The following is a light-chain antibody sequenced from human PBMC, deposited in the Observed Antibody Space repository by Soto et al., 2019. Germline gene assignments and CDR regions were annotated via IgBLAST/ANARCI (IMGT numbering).Light chain of an antibody. CDR2: GLS. Sequence: VLTQSPVILSLSPRERATLSCSASQSVTNDFLAWYQQKHGQAPRLLVYGLSKRAIGIPGRFSGSGSGTAFNFPISRLETKDCALYYCQHYGNGPATFGQGTKVEI. CDR3: QHYGNGPAT. V-gene: IGKV3-20*01. CDR1: QSVTNDF. J-gene: IGKJ1*01.